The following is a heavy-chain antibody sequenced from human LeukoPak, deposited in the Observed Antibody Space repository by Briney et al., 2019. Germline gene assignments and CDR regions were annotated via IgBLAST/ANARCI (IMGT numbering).Heavy chain of an antibody. D-gene: IGHD3-10*01. Sequence: SETLSLTCSVSGASISNYYWSWIRQPAGRGLEWIGHIHISGSTNYNPSLKSRVIMSLDTSKNQFSLKLNSVTAADTAVYYCAKEGMIQGVIDYWGQGALVTVSS. CDR1: GASISNYY. CDR2: IHISGST. J-gene: IGHJ4*02. V-gene: IGHV4-4*07. CDR3: AKEGMIQGVIDY.